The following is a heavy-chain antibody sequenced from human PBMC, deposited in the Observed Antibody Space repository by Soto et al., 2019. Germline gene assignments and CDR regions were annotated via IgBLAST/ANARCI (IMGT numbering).Heavy chain of an antibody. D-gene: IGHD3-10*01. V-gene: IGHV3-30*18. Sequence: GGSLRLSCAASGFTFSSYGMHWVRQAPGKGLEWVAVISYDGSNKYYADSVKGRFTISRDNSKNTLYLQMNSLRAEDTAVYYCAKVPPSYGSGSPTYEPHYYYYMDVWGKGTTVTVSS. J-gene: IGHJ6*03. CDR3: AKVPPSYGSGSPTYEPHYYYYMDV. CDR2: ISYDGSNK. CDR1: GFTFSSYG.